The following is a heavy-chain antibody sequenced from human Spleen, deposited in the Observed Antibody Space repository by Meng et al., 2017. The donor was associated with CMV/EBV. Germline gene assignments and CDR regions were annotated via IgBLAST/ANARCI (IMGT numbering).Heavy chain of an antibody. CDR2: ISYDGNNK. V-gene: IGHV3-30*04. CDR3: ARVSEAFLTGYSLFDY. D-gene: IGHD3-9*01. J-gene: IGHJ4*02. CDR1: FNLSNYA. Sequence: FNLSNYAMHWVRQAAGKGVDWVAVISYDGNNKYYAESVKGRFTISRDNSENTVFMQMNSLRAEDTAVYYCARVSEAFLTGYSLFDYWGQGTLVTVSS.